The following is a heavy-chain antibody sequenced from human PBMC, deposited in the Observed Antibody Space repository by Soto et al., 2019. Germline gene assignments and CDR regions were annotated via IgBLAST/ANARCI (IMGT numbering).Heavy chain of an antibody. CDR2: ISSSSSTI. Sequence: GGSLRLSCAASGFTFSSYSMNWVHQAPGKGLEWVSYISSSSSTIYYADSVKGRFTISRDNAKNSLYLQMNSLRAEDTAVYYCARDGDIVVVPAAITAWGQGTLVTVSS. V-gene: IGHV3-48*01. D-gene: IGHD2-2*01. CDR1: GFTFSSYS. CDR3: ARDGDIVVVPAAITA. J-gene: IGHJ5*02.